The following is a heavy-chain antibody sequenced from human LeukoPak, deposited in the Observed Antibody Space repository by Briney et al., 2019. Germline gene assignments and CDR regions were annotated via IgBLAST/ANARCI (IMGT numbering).Heavy chain of an antibody. CDR1: GFTFSSYS. Sequence: GGSLRLSCAASGFTFSSYSMSWVRQAPGKGLEWVSSISSSSSYIYYADSVKGRFTISRDNAKNSLYLQMNSLRAEDTAVYYCARGWGFGQLVAYWGQGTLVTVSS. CDR3: ARGWGFGQLVAY. D-gene: IGHD6-6*01. V-gene: IGHV3-21*01. CDR2: ISSSSSYI. J-gene: IGHJ4*02.